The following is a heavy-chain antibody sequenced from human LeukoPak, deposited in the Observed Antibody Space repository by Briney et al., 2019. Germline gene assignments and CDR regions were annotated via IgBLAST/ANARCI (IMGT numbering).Heavy chain of an antibody. CDR3: TRGNAN. V-gene: IGHV4-61*05. CDR1: GVSMSRSSDY. CDR2: ISYSGST. Sequence: PSETLSLTCTVSGVSMSRSSDYWVWIRQPPGKGLEWIGYISYSGSTNYNPSLKSRVTISVDTSKNQFFLKLSSVTAADTALYYCTRGNANWGQGTLVTVSS. J-gene: IGHJ4*02.